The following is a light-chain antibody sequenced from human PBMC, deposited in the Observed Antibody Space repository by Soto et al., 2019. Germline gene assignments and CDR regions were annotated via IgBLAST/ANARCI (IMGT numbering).Light chain of an antibody. CDR1: QSLRHGNGNTY. CDR3: TQATHFPRT. J-gene: IGKJ1*01. Sequence: DVVLTQTPLSSPVTLGQPASISCRSSQSLRHGNGNTYLSWLQQRPGQPPRLLIYQTFNRFSGVPDRFRGSGAGTDFTLKISRVEAEDVGVYFCTQATHFPRTFGQGTKVEIK. V-gene: IGKV2-24*01. CDR2: QTF.